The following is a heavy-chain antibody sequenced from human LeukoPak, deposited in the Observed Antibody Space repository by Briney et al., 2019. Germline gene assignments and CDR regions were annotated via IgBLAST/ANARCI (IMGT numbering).Heavy chain of an antibody. CDR1: GFIFSDYF. Sequence: PGGSLRLSCEASGFIFSDYFMTWVRQAPGKGLECVAYIDTSGSTIYYADAVKGRFTISRDNAKNSLSLQMSRLRAEDTAVYFCAREWVHNYDSTAVDYWGQGTLVTVSP. V-gene: IGHV3-11*04. J-gene: IGHJ4*02. CDR3: AREWVHNYDSTAVDY. D-gene: IGHD3-22*01. CDR2: IDTSGSTI.